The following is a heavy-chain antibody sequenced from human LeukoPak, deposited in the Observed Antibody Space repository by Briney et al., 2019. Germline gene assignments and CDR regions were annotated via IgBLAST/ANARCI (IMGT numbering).Heavy chain of an antibody. CDR2: IKQDGSEK. D-gene: IGHD6-19*01. V-gene: IGHV3-7*01. CDR1: GFTFSSYG. Sequence: GGSLRLSCAASGFTFSSYGMHWVRQAPGKGLEWVANIKQDGSEKYYVDSVKGRFTISRDNAKNSLYLQMNSLRAEDTAVYYCARDRGSSGWYEFDYWGQGTLVTVSS. J-gene: IGHJ4*02. CDR3: ARDRGSSGWYEFDY.